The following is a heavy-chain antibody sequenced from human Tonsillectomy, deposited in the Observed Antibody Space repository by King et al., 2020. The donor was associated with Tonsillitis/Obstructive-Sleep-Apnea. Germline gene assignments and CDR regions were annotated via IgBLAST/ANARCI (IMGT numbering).Heavy chain of an antibody. CDR2: IYHSGGT. CDR3: ARGGVQQLAPFDY. V-gene: IGHV4-4*02. Sequence: VQLQESGPGLVKPSGTLSLTCVVSGGSISSSNWWSWVRQPPGKGLEGIGEIYHSGGTNYNTSLKSRVTISVDKSKNQFCLKLSSLAAAGTAVYYCARGGVQQLAPFDYWGQGTLVTVSS. CDR1: GGSISSSNW. J-gene: IGHJ4*02. D-gene: IGHD6-13*01.